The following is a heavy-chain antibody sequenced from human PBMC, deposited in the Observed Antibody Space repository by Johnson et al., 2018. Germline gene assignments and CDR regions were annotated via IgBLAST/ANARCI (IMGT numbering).Heavy chain of an antibody. J-gene: IGHJ6*03. CDR2: ITYNGDAA. D-gene: IGHD3-22*01. Sequence: VQLQESGGGLVQPGGSLRLSCAVSGFRFSSHGMTWVRQAPEKGLEWVSTITYNGDAAFYADSVKGRFTISRDNSKNTLYLEMKALKAEDTALYFWLKDGHYIPWYYYMDVWGKGTTVTVSS. CDR3: LKDGHYIPWYYYMDV. V-gene: IGHV3-23*01. CDR1: GFRFSSHG.